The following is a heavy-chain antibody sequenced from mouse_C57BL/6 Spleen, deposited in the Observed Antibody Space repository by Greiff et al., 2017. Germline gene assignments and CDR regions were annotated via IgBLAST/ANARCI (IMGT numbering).Heavy chain of an antibody. CDR1: GYTFTDYE. J-gene: IGHJ3*01. Sequence: VQLQQSGAELVRPGASVTLSCKASGYTFTDYEMHWVKQTPVHGLEWIGAIDPETGGTAYNQKFKGKAILTADKSSSTAYMELHSLTSEDSAVYYCTRKGTAQATTWFAYWGQGTLVTVSA. CDR2: IDPETGGT. V-gene: IGHV1-15*01. CDR3: TRKGTAQATTWFAY. D-gene: IGHD3-2*02.